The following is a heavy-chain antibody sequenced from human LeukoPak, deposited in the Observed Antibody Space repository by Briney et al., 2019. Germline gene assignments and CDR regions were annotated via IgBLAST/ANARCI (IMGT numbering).Heavy chain of an antibody. CDR2: ISGDGGST. J-gene: IGHJ4*02. V-gene: IGHV3-43*02. CDR3: AKDKGDREYVDY. Sequence: GSLRLSCAASGFSFDDYAMLWVRQGPGKGLEWVSLISGDGGSTYYGDSVKGRFIISRDNSKNSLYLEMNSLRIEDTGLYYCAKDKGDREYVDYWGQGTLVTVSS. CDR1: GFSFDDYA. D-gene: IGHD1-26*01.